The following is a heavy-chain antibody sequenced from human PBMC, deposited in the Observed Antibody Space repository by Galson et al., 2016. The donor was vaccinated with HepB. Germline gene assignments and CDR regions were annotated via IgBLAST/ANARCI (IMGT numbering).Heavy chain of an antibody. CDR3: ATVNYISGTHY. V-gene: IGHV3-53*01. Sequence: SLRLSCAASGFSVNHNYMTWVRQAPGKGLEWVSLIYSGSNTNYADSVKGRFTISRDSSKNTLYLQMNSLRAEDTAMYYCATVNYISGTHYWGQGTLVTVSS. CDR2: IYSGSNT. D-gene: IGHD3-10*01. J-gene: IGHJ4*02. CDR1: GFSVNHNY.